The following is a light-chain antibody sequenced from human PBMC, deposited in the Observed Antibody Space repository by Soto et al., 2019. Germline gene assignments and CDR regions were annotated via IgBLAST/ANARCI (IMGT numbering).Light chain of an antibody. V-gene: IGKV1-5*03. CDR3: QQYNSS. CDR1: QSISNW. Sequence: DIXXTXSPSXXXXXXGDXVTITCRASQSISNWLAWYQQKPGKAPKLLIYKASSLESGVPSRFSGSGSGTEFTLTISSLQPDDFATYYCQQYNSSFGQGTKLEIK. CDR2: KAS. J-gene: IGKJ2*01.